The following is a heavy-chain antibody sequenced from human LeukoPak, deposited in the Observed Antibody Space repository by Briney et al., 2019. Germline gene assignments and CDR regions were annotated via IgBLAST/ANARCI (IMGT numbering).Heavy chain of an antibody. CDR3: ARGPYYYDSSGREFDY. CDR1: GGTFSSYA. CDR2: IIPIFGTA. D-gene: IGHD3-22*01. V-gene: IGHV1-69*05. Sequence: ASVKVSCKASGGTFSSYAISWVRQAPGQGLEWMGGIIPIFGTANYAQKFQGRVTITTDESTSTAYMELSRLRSDDTAVYYCARGPYYYDSSGREFDYWGQGTLVTVSS. J-gene: IGHJ4*02.